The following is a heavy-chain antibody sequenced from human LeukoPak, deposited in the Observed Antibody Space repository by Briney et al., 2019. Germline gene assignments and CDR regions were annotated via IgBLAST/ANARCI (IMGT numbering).Heavy chain of an antibody. Sequence: GESPKISRKSSGYSLTSYWNGWVRQIPGKGLEWMGIIYPGDSDTRYSPSFQGQVTISADKSISTAYLQWRSLKASDTAMYYWAILSSSSYDYWGQGTLVTVSS. CDR1: GYSLTSYW. D-gene: IGHD6-6*01. CDR3: AILSSSSYDY. CDR2: IYPGDSDT. V-gene: IGHV5-51*01. J-gene: IGHJ4*02.